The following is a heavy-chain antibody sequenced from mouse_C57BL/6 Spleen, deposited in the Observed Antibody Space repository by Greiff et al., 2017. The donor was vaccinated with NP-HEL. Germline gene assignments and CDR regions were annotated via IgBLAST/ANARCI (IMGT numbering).Heavy chain of an antibody. CDR2: IWTGGGT. D-gene: IGHD1-1*01. J-gene: IGHJ4*01. CDR1: GFSLTSYA. CDR3: ARNEDGSRYEYAMDY. Sequence: QVQLKESGPGLVAPSQSLSITCTVSGFSLTSYAISWVRQPPGKGLEWLGVIWTGGGTNYISALNSRLSISKYNSKSQVFLKMNSLQTDDTARYYCARNEDGSRYEYAMDYWGQGTSVTVSS. V-gene: IGHV2-9-1*01.